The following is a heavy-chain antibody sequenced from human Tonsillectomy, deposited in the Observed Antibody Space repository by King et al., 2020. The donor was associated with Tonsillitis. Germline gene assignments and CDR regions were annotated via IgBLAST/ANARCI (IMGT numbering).Heavy chain of an antibody. J-gene: IGHJ6*02. CDR1: GYTFTGYY. V-gene: IGHV1-2*02. CDR2: INPNSGGT. D-gene: IGHD2-2*01. CDR3: AGPSIVVVPAAIGAYYYGMDV. Sequence: VQLVQSGAEVKKPGASVKVSCKASGYTFTGYYMHWVRQAPGQGLEWMGWINPNSGGTNYAQKFQGRVTMTRETSISTAYMELSRLGSDDTAVYYGAGPSIVVVPAAIGAYYYGMDVWGQGTTVTVSS.